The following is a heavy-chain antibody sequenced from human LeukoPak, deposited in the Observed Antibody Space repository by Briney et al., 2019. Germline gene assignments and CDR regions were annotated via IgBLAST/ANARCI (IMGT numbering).Heavy chain of an antibody. D-gene: IGHD2-15*01. Sequence: GVSLRLSRAASGLTLSSYYMSWVPQAPGKGVEWVSVIYSGGSTYYPDSVKGRFTISRDNSKNTLYLQMNSLRAEDTAVYYCARALTATTVVAATPYYYYYYMDVWGKGTTVTIAS. CDR2: IYSGGST. CDR3: ARALTATTVVAATPYYYYYYMDV. V-gene: IGHV3-66*01. J-gene: IGHJ6*03. CDR1: GLTLSSYY.